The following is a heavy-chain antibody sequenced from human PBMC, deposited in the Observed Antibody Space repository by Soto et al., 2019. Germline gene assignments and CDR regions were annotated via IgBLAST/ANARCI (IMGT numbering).Heavy chain of an antibody. CDR2: VNPSGGHT. J-gene: IGHJ4*02. Sequence: QVQLMQSGDAVKKPGASVKVSCKASGDTFTDYYIHWVRQAPGQGLEWMGTVNPSGGHTTYAQHFLGRVTMTRDTATSTLYMELTSLTSDDTAIYYCARGGHVVVVTAALDYWGQGTLVTVSS. CDR1: GDTFTDYY. CDR3: ARGGHVVVVTAALDY. V-gene: IGHV1-46*01. D-gene: IGHD2-21*02.